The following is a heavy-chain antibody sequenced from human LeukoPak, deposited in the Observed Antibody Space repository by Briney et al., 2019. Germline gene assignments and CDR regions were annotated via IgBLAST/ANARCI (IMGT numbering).Heavy chain of an antibody. V-gene: IGHV3-7*01. CDR3: ARVVPNWGHEGNWYFDL. CDR1: GFTFSSYW. CDR2: IKQDGSEK. D-gene: IGHD7-27*01. Sequence: GGSLRLSCAASGFTFSSYWMSWVRQAPGKGLEWMANIKQDGSEKYYVDSVKGRFTISRGNAKNSLYLQMNSLRAEDTAVYYCARVVPNWGHEGNWYFDLWGRGTLVTVSS. J-gene: IGHJ2*01.